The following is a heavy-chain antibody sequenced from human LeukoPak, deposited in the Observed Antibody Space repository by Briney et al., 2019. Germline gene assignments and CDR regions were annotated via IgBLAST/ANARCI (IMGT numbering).Heavy chain of an antibody. D-gene: IGHD3-22*01. CDR2: ISAYNGNT. V-gene: IGHV1-18*01. CDR1: GYTFTSYG. Sequence: ASVKVSCKASGYTFTSYGISWVRQAPGQGLEWMGWISAYNGNTNYAQKLQGRVTMTTDTSTCTAYMELRSLRSDDTAVYYCASWAHYYYDSSGYLNWGQGTLVTVSS. CDR3: ASWAHYYYDSSGYLN. J-gene: IGHJ4*02.